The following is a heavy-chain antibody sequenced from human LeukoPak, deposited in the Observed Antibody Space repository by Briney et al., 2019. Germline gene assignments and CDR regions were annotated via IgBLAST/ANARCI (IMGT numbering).Heavy chain of an antibody. CDR3: AREEEYYYDSSGYQGYFDY. Sequence: GRSLRLSCAASGFTFSSYAMHRVRQAPGKGLEWVAVISYDGSNKYYADSVKGRFTISRDNSKNTLYLQMNSLRAEDTAVYYCAREEEYYYDSSGYQGYFDYWGQGTLVTVSS. J-gene: IGHJ4*02. CDR1: GFTFSSYA. V-gene: IGHV3-30-3*01. CDR2: ISYDGSNK. D-gene: IGHD3-22*01.